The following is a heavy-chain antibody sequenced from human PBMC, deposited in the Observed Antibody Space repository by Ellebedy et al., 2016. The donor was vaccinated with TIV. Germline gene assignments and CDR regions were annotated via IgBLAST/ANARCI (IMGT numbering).Heavy chain of an antibody. CDR3: ARFRSGIVVAPAHYGMDV. CDR2: IYYSGRT. D-gene: IGHD2-2*01. J-gene: IGHJ6*02. V-gene: IGHV4-59*05. CDR1: GDSISSHY. Sequence: SETLSLTXTVSGDSISSHYWSWIRQPPGKGLEWIGSIYYSGRTHYNPSLKSRVSISVDTSKNQFSLRVSSVTAADTAVYYCARFRSGIVVAPAHYGMDVWGQGTTVTVSS.